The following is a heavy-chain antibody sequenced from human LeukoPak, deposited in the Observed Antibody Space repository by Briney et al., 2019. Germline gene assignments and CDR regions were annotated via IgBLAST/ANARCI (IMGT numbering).Heavy chain of an antibody. CDR2: IRRKLDGGTA. V-gene: IGHV3-49*03. J-gene: IGHJ4*02. D-gene: IGHD6-19*01. CDR1: GFTFGDYL. Sequence: GGSLRLSCTASGFTFGDYLMSWFRQAPGKGLEWIGFIRRKLDGGTAEYAASVKGRFTISRDDFTSIAYLQMNSLKTEDTAVYYCSRSSGWLSVYWGQGTLVTVSS. CDR3: SRSSGWLSVY.